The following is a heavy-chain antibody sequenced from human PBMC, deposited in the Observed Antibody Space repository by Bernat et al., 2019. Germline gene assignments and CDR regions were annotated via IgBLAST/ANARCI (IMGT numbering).Heavy chain of an antibody. J-gene: IGHJ4*02. CDR1: GFTFSSYW. Sequence: EVQLVESGGGLVQPGGSLRLSCAASGFTFSSYWMHWVRQAPGKGLDWVSRINRDGSITSYADPVRGRFTISRDNAKNTLFLKMSSLRAEDTAVYYCVRIGYSTSSLGMDYWGQGALVIVSS. D-gene: IGHD6-6*01. V-gene: IGHV3-74*01. CDR3: VRIGYSTSSLGMDY. CDR2: INRDGSIT.